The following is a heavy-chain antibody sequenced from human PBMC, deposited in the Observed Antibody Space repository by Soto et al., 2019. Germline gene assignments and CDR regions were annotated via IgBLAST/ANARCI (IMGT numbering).Heavy chain of an antibody. CDR3: ARDSQYYDFWSVSSPYYYYYLDG. CDR2: ISSSGSTI. V-gene: IGHV3-11*01. Sequence: GGSLRLSCAASGFTFSDYYMSWIRQAPGKGLEWVSYISSSGSTIYYADSGKGRFTISRDNAKNSLYLQMNSRRAEDTAVYYCARDSQYYDFWSVSSPYYYYYLDGWGKGTTVTVSS. J-gene: IGHJ6*03. D-gene: IGHD3-3*01. CDR1: GFTFSDYY.